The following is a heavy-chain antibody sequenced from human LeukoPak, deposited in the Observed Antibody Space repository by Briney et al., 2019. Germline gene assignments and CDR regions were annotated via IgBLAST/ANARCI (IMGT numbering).Heavy chain of an antibody. CDR3: AREGVATIDTNWFDP. Sequence: ASVKVSCKASGYTFTGYYMHWVRQAPGQGLEWMGWVNPNSGGTNYAQKFQGRVTMTRDTSISTAYMELSRLRSDDTAVYYCAREGVATIDTNWFDPWGRGTLVTVSS. D-gene: IGHD5-12*01. CDR2: VNPNSGGT. CDR1: GYTFTGYY. V-gene: IGHV1-2*02. J-gene: IGHJ5*02.